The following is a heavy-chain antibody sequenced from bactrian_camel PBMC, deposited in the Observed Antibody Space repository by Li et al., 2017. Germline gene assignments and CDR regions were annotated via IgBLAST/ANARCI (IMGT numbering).Heavy chain of an antibody. J-gene: IGHJ6*01. D-gene: IGHD2*01. CDR1: RLITETET. CDR3: AVHFLSGVSSGGYCLGPRRTS. V-gene: IGHV3S55*01. CDR2: HPVGSMLT. Sequence: HVQLVESGGGSVQAGGSLRLSCAHSRLITETETMAWFRQVPGKEREGVAAHPVGSMLTCYAEPVKGRFIISHDDAENTLYLQMNSLKPEDTAMYYCAVHFLSGVSSGGYCLGPRRTSWGQGTQVTVS.